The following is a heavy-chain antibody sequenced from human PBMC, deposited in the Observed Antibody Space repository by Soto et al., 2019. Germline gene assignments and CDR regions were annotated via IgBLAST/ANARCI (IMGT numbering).Heavy chain of an antibody. V-gene: IGHV3-21*01. J-gene: IGHJ4*02. Sequence: PGESLRLSFAVSGFIFSRYSMNWVRQAPGKGLEWVSSIGTSGSYIYDTESVKGRFTISRDNTKDSLYLQMNSLRAEDTAIYYCARGSAFIGLDYWGQGT. D-gene: IGHD1-26*01. CDR2: IGTSGSYI. CDR1: GFIFSRYS. CDR3: ARGSAFIGLDY.